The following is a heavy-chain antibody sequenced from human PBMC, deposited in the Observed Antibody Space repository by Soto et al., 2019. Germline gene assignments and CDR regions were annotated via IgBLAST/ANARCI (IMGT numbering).Heavy chain of an antibody. Sequence: EVQLVESGGGLIQPGGSLRLSCAASGFTVSSNYMSWVRQAPGKGLEWVSVIYSGGSTYYADSVKGRFTISSDNSKNTLYLQMSCLRAEYRAVYYCARTRLPYSSCRRVSFDPWGQGTLVTVSS. D-gene: IGHD6-6*01. CDR1: GFTVSSNY. J-gene: IGHJ5*02. CDR2: IYSGGST. V-gene: IGHV3-53*01. CDR3: ARTRLPYSSCRRVSFDP.